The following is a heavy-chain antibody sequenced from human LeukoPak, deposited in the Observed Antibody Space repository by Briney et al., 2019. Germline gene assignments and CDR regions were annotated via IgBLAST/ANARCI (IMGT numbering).Heavy chain of an antibody. CDR2: IIPIFGTA. V-gene: IGHV1-69*05. CDR1: GYTFTSYG. CDR3: ARDWVLYCSSTSCLYGFDP. D-gene: IGHD2-2*01. Sequence: GASVKVSCKASGYTFTSYGISWVRQAPGQGLEWMGGIIPIFGTANYAQKFQGRVTITTDESTSTAYMELSSLRSEDTAVYYCARDWVLYCSSTSCLYGFDPWGQGTLVTVSS. J-gene: IGHJ5*02.